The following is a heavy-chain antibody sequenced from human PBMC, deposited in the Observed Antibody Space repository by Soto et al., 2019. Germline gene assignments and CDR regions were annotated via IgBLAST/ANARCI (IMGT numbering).Heavy chain of an antibody. Sequence: PGGSLRLSCTASGFRFGDNAMSWVRQAPGKGLEWVGFIRSESYGGTTDYAASVEGRFTISLDDSKSIAYLQMNSLKSEDTAMYYCSSMGHLEFLPDAVDIWGQGTMVTVSS. CDR1: GFRFGDNA. D-gene: IGHD3-3*01. J-gene: IGHJ3*02. CDR2: IRSESYGGTT. V-gene: IGHV3-49*04. CDR3: SSMGHLEFLPDAVDI.